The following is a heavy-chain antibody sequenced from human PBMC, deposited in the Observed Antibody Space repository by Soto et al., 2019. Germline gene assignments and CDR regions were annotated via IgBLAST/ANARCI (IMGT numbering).Heavy chain of an antibody. J-gene: IGHJ6*02. D-gene: IGHD2-2*01. CDR2: IIPIFGTT. CDR1: GSTFSSYA. Sequence: SVKVSCKASGSTFSSYAISWVRQAPGQRLEWMGGIIPIFGTTNYAQKFQGRVTITADESTSTAYMELSSLRSEDTAVYYCARERGVVVPAAATTHYYYYGMDVWGQGTTVTVSS. V-gene: IGHV1-69*13. CDR3: ARERGVVVPAAATTHYYYYGMDV.